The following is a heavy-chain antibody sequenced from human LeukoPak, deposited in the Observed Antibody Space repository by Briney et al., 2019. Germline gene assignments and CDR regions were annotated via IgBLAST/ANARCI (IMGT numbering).Heavy chain of an antibody. Sequence: GGSLRLSCAASGFTLSSYAMSWVRQAPGKGLEWVSAISGSGGSTYYADSVKGRFTISRDNSKNTLYLQMNSLRAEDTAVYYCAKDPFHSSVTLGWGQGTLVTVSS. J-gene: IGHJ4*02. CDR1: GFTLSSYA. V-gene: IGHV3-23*01. CDR2: ISGSGGST. D-gene: IGHD3-22*01. CDR3: AKDPFHSSVTLG.